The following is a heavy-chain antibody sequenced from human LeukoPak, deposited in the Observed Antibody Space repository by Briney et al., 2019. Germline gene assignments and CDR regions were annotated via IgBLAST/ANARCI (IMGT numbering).Heavy chain of an antibody. CDR2: ISYDGSNK. J-gene: IGHJ6*02. D-gene: IGHD1-26*01. V-gene: IGHV3-30*18. CDR3: AKHPQKFGIDPYSGSYYFAFDGMDV. CDR1: GFTFSSYG. Sequence: PGRSLILSCAASGFTFSSYGMHWVRQAPGKGLEWVAVISYDGSNKYYADSVKGRFTISRDNSKNTLYLQMNSLRAEDTAVYYCAKHPQKFGIDPYSGSYYFAFDGMDVWGQGTTVTVSS.